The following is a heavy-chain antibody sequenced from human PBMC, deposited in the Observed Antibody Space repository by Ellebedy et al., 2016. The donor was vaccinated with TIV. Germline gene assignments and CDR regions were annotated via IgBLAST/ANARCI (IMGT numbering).Heavy chain of an antibody. CDR2: IWYDGSNK. CDR1: GFTFSSYG. CDR3: ARGVYSSAAKYYFDY. Sequence: GGSLRLXXAASGFTFSSYGMHWVRQAPGKGLEWVAVIWYDGSNKYYADSVKGRFTISRDNSKNTLYLQMNSLRAEDTAVYYCARGVYSSAAKYYFDYWGQGTLVTVSS. D-gene: IGHD2-8*01. V-gene: IGHV3-33*01. J-gene: IGHJ4*02.